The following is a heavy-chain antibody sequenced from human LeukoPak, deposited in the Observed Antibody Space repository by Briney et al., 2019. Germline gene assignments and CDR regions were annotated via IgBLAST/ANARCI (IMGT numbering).Heavy chain of an antibody. Sequence: PGGSLRLSCAASGFTFSSYSMNWVRQAPGKGLEWVSSISSSSSYIYYADSVKGRFTISRGNAKNSLYLQMNSLRAEDTAAYYCARDWRGTGAFDIWGQGTMVTVSS. CDR2: ISSSSSYI. CDR1: GFTFSSYS. D-gene: IGHD1-1*01. CDR3: ARDWRGTGAFDI. V-gene: IGHV3-21*01. J-gene: IGHJ3*02.